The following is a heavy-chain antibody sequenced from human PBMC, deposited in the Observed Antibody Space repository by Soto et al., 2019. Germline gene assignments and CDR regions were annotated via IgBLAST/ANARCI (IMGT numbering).Heavy chain of an antibody. CDR3: ARVNYGDYYYGMDV. CDR2: IYHSGST. J-gene: IGHJ6*02. Sequence: LSLTCTVSGGSISSFSWSWIRQPPGKGLEWIGYIYHSGSTYYNPSLKSRVTISVDRSKNQFSLKLSSVTAADTALYYCARVNYGDYYYGMDVWGQGTTVTVSS. CDR1: GGSISSFS. D-gene: IGHD4-17*01. V-gene: IGHV4-30-2*01.